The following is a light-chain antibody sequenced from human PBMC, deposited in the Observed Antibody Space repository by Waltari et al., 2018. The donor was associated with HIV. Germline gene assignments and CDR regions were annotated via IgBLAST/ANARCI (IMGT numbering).Light chain of an antibody. CDR1: QNINSY. CDR3: QQSYSTPWT. CDR2: ATS. V-gene: IGKV1-39*01. J-gene: IGKJ3*01. Sequence: DIQMTQSPSSLSASVGDRVTLTCRASQNINSYLNWYQQRPGKAPELLIYATSSLQSGVPSRFSGSGSGTDFTLTFSSLQPEDFATYYCQQSYSTPWTFGPGTKVDVK.